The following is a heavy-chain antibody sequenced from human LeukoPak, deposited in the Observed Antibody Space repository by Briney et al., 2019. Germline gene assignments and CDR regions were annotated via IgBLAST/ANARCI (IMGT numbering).Heavy chain of an antibody. CDR1: GFTFSSYA. J-gene: IGHJ4*02. Sequence: GGSLGLSCAASGFTFSSYAMSWVRQAPGKGLEWVSAISGSGGSTYYADSVKGRFTISRDNSKNTLYLQMNSLRAEDTAVYYCAKDLTRRSYDILTGYYIGAPFDYWGQGTLVTVSS. CDR2: ISGSGGST. V-gene: IGHV3-23*01. CDR3: AKDLTRRSYDILTGYYIGAPFDY. D-gene: IGHD3-9*01.